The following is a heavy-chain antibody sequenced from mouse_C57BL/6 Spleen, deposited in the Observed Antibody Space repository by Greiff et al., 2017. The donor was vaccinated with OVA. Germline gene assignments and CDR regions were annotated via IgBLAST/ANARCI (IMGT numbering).Heavy chain of an antibody. J-gene: IGHJ1*03. CDR1: GYTFTSYW. V-gene: IGHV1-59*01. Sequence: VQLQQPGAELVRPGTSVKLSCKASGYTFTSYWMHWVKQRPVQGLEWIGVIDPSGSYTNYNQKFKGKATLTVDTSSSTAYMQLSSLTSEDSAVCNCAIPDPSRYFDVWGTGTTVTVSS. CDR3: AIPDPSRYFDV. D-gene: IGHD6-1*01. CDR2: IDPSGSYT.